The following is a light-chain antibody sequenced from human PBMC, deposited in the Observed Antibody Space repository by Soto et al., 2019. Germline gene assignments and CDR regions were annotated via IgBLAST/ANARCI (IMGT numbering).Light chain of an antibody. V-gene: IGLV2-23*02. Sequence: QSVLTQPASVSGSPGQSITISCTGTSSDVGSYNLVSWYQQHPGKAPKLMIYEVSKRPSGVSNRFSGSKSGNTASLTISGLQAEDEADYYCCSYARSSTLYVFGTGTKLTVL. CDR3: CSYARSSTLYV. CDR2: EVS. CDR1: SSDVGSYNL. J-gene: IGLJ1*01.